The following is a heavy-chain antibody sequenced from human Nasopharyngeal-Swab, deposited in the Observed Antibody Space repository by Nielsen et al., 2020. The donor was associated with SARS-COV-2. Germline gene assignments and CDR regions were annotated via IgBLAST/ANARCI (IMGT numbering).Heavy chain of an antibody. CDR3: ARDLSGYWVSFDY. CDR2: ISSSSSYI. J-gene: IGHJ4*02. V-gene: IGHV3-21*01. D-gene: IGHD5-12*01. Sequence: WIRKPPGKGLEWVSSISSSSSYIYYADSVKGRFTISRDNAKNSLYLQMNSLRAEDTAVYYCARDLSGYWVSFDYWGQGTLVTVSS.